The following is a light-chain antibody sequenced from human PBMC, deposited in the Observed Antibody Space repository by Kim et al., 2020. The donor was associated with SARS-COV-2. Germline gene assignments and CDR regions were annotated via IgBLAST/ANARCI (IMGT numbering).Light chain of an antibody. CDR1: QTLVYSDGNLY. J-gene: IGKJ3*01. V-gene: IGKV2-30*01. CDR2: KVS. Sequence: PASISCRSSQTLVYSDGNLYLNWFHQRPGQSPRRLIYKVSNRDSGVPDRFSGSGSGTDFTLQISRVEADDVGVYYCMKGTHWPFTFGPGTKVDIK. CDR3: MKGTHWPFT.